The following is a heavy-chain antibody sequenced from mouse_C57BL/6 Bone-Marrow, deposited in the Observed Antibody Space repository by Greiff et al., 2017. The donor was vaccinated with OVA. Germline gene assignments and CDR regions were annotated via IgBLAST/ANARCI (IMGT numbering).Heavy chain of an antibody. J-gene: IGHJ2*01. D-gene: IGHD6-2*01. Sequence: QVQLQQPGAELVKPGASVKMSCKASGYTFTSYWITWVKQRPGQGLEWIGDIYPGSGSTNYNEKFKSKATLTADTSSSTAYMQLSSLTSEDSAVYYCARMKSYYFDYWGQGTTLTVSS. CDR2: IYPGSGST. CDR3: ARMKSYYFDY. V-gene: IGHV1-55*01. CDR1: GYTFTSYW.